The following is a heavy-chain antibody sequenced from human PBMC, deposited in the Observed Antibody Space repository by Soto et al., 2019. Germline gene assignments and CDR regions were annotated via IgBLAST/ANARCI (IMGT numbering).Heavy chain of an antibody. Sequence: PGGSLRLSCAASKFTFSSYDMTWVRQAPGKGLEWVVYISSTGKTIYYADSVKGRFSISRDNAKNSMYLEMNSQKAEDTAVYYFGANPPGCSGGSCYDDSWGRGTLVTVSS. CDR3: GANPPGCSGGSCYDDS. CDR2: ISSTGKTI. V-gene: IGHV3-48*03. D-gene: IGHD2-15*01. J-gene: IGHJ4*02. CDR1: KFTFSSYD.